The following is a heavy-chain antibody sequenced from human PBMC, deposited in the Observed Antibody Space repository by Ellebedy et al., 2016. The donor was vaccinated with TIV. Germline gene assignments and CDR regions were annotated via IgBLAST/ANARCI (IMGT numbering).Heavy chain of an antibody. V-gene: IGHV4-59*01. CDR2: INYSGST. D-gene: IGHD5-12*01. CDR1: GGSISSYY. Sequence: MPSETLSLTCTVSGGSISSYYWRWIRQPPGKGLEWIGYINYSGSTNYNPSLKSRVTISIDTSKNQFSLKLRSVTAADTAVYYCARDGGGWLRPLDYWGQGTLVTVSS. CDR3: ARDGGGWLRPLDY. J-gene: IGHJ4*02.